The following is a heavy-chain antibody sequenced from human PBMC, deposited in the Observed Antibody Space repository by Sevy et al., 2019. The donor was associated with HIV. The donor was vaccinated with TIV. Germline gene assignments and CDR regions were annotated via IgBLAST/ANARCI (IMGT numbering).Heavy chain of an antibody. D-gene: IGHD2-15*01. CDR2: ISSSSNYI. J-gene: IGHJ3*02. Sequence: GGSLRLSCAASGFTFSSYSMNWVRQAPGKGLEWVSSISSSSNYIYYADSVKGRFTISRDNAKNSLYLQMNSMRAEETAVYYCARDQREGDCSGGSCYSDAFDIWGQGTMVTVSS. CDR1: GFTFSSYS. V-gene: IGHV3-21*01. CDR3: ARDQREGDCSGGSCYSDAFDI.